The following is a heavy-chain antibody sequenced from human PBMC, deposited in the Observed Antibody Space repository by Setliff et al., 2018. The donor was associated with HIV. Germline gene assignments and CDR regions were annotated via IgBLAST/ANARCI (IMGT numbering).Heavy chain of an antibody. CDR2: ISGSGGST. D-gene: IGHD2-21*01. CDR3: AKDGIGGGAYPPYYFDY. Sequence: PGGSLRLSCAASGFTFNTYAMSWVRQAPGKGLEWVSVISGSGGSTFYADSVKGRFTISRDNSKNTLYLQMNRLRVEDTAVYYCAKDGIGGGAYPPYYFDYWGHGTLVTVSS. J-gene: IGHJ4*01. CDR1: GFTFNTYA. V-gene: IGHV3-23*01.